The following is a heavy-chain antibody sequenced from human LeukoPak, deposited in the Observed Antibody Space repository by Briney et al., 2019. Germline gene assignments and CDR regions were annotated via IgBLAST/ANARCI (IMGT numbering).Heavy chain of an antibody. CDR1: GYTLTELS. V-gene: IGHV1-24*01. Sequence: ASVKVSCKVSGYTLTELSMHWVRQAPGKAPEWMGGFDPEDGETIYAQKFQGRVTMTEDTSTDTAYMELSSLRSEDTAVYYCATDTYYYGSGSYLLDYWGQGTLVTVSS. J-gene: IGHJ4*02. CDR2: FDPEDGET. D-gene: IGHD3-10*01. CDR3: ATDTYYYGSGSYLLDY.